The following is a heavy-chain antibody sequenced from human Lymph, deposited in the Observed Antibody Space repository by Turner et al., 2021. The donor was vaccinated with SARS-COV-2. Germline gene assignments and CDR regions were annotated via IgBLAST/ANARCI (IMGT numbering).Heavy chain of an antibody. D-gene: IGHD6-13*01. V-gene: IGHV3-33*01. CDR2: IWYDGSNK. CDR3: ARGLGSSWYSGGFDF. J-gene: IGHJ4*02. CDR1: GFTFSTYV. Sequence: VQLLESGGGLVQPGGSLRLSCAASGFTFSTYVMHWVRQAPGKGLEWVAVIWYDGSNKYYADSVKGRFTISRDNSKNTLYLQMNSLRAEDTAVYYCARGLGSSWYSGGFDFWGQGTLVTVSS.